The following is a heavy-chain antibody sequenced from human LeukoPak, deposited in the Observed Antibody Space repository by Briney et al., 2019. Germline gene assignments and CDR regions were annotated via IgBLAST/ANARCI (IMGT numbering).Heavy chain of an antibody. D-gene: IGHD6-13*01. V-gene: IGHV4-4*09. CDR2: IFPGGSP. Sequence: SETLSLTCTVSGGSIISHHWNWIRQPPGKGLEWIGYIFPGGSPDYNPSLESRVTMSVDMSKNQFSLKLSSVTAADTAVYYCARLGSSSYWGLDPWGQGALVTVSS. CDR1: GGSIISHH. J-gene: IGHJ5*02. CDR3: ARLGSSSYWGLDP.